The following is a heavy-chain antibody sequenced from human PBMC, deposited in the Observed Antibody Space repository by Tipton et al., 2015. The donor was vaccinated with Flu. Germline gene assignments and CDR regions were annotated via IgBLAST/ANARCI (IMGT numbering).Heavy chain of an antibody. D-gene: IGHD6-13*01. CDR2: ISWDGGST. Sequence: SLRLSCAASGFTFDDYAMHWVRQAPGKGLEWVSLISWDGGSTYYADSVKGRFTISRDNSKNSLYLQMNSLRAEDTALYYCAKDSAAAGYYYGMDVWGQGTTVTVSS. CDR1: GFTFDDYA. V-gene: IGHV3-43D*03. CDR3: AKDSAAAGYYYGMDV. J-gene: IGHJ6*02.